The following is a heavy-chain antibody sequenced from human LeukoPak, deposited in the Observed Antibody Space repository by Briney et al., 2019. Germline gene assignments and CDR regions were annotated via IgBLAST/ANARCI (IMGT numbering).Heavy chain of an antibody. Sequence: GGSLRLSCAASGFTFSSYAMSWVRQAPGKGLEWVSAISGSGGSTYYADSVKGRFTISRDNSKNTLYLQMNSLRAEDTAVYYCAKDPPSSLVRGVIIFDYWGQGTLVTVSS. D-gene: IGHD3-10*01. CDR1: GFTFSSYA. CDR3: AKDPPSSLVRGVIIFDY. V-gene: IGHV3-23*01. CDR2: ISGSGGST. J-gene: IGHJ4*02.